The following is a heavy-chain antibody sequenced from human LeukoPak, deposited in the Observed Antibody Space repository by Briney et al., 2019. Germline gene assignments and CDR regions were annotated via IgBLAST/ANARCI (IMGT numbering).Heavy chain of an antibody. CDR3: ALSGDGYINFDY. J-gene: IGHJ4*02. CDR1: GGSISSSSYY. Sequence: SETLSLTCTVSGGSISSSSYYWGLIRQPPGKGLEWIGSIYYSGSTYYNPSLKSRVTISVDTSKNQFSLKLSSVTAADTAVYYCALSGDGYINFDYWGQGTLVTVSS. V-gene: IGHV4-39*01. CDR2: IYYSGST. D-gene: IGHD5-24*01.